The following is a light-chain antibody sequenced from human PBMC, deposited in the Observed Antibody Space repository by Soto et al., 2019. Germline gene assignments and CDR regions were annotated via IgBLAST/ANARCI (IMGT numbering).Light chain of an antibody. Sequence: QSVLTQPPSVSEAPRQRVTISCSGSSSNIGNNAVNWYQQLPVKAPKLLIYYDYLLRSAVSDRFSGSKSGTAASLAISGLQSDDEADYYWAAWVDNRNALLFGGGTKLTVL. CDR2: YDY. CDR1: SSNIGNNA. J-gene: IGLJ2*01. V-gene: IGLV1-36*01. CDR3: AAWVDNRNALL.